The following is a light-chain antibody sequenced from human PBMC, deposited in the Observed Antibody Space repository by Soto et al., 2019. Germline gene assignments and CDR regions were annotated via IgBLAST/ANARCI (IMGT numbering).Light chain of an antibody. CDR1: QSLLYRDGSTY. V-gene: IGKV2-30*01. CDR3: MQGTHWPWT. CDR2: KIS. Sequence: DVVMTQSPLSLPVTLGQPASISCRSSQSLLYRDGSTYLNWFHQRPGQSPRRLIYKISNRDSGVPDRFSGSGSGTDFTLKISRVEAEDVGVYYCMQGTHWPWTFGQGTKVDIK. J-gene: IGKJ1*01.